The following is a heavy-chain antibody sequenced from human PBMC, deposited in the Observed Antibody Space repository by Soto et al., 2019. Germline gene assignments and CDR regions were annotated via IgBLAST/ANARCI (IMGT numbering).Heavy chain of an antibody. CDR1: GGSISSYY. CDR2: IYYSGST. V-gene: IGHV4-59*01. D-gene: IGHD3-22*01. J-gene: IGHJ5*02. Sequence: SETLSLTCTVSGGSISSYYWSWIRQPPGKGLEWIGYIYYSGSTNYNPSLKSRVTISVDTSKNQFSLKLSSVTAADTAVYYCARGLYYYDSSGRDWFDPWGQGTLVTVSS. CDR3: ARGLYYYDSSGRDWFDP.